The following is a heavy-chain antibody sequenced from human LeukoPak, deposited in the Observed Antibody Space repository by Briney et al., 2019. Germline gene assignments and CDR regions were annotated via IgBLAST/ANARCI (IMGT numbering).Heavy chain of an antibody. CDR3: ARETSLIGWYFDL. CDR2: IYFSGSA. D-gene: IGHD3-16*02. J-gene: IGHJ2*01. Sequence: PSETLSLTCNVSGGSISNHYWSWIRQPAGKGLEWIGRIYFSGSAMYNPSLKSRLAMSVDTSKNPFSLRLNSLTAADTAVYYCARETSLIGWYFDLWGRGTLVTVSS. CDR1: GGSISNHY. V-gene: IGHV4-4*07.